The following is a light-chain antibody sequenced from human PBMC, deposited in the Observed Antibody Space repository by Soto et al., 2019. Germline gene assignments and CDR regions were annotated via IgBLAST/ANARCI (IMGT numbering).Light chain of an antibody. V-gene: IGLV7-43*01. CDR1: TGAVTSGHY. CDR2: YTD. CDR3: LLYYTDGQPMV. J-gene: IGLJ3*02. Sequence: QAVVTQEPSLTVSPGGTVTLTCASSTGAVTSGHYPSWFQQRPGQAPRPLIYYTDNKHSWTPARFSGSLLGDKAALTLSGVQPEDEADYYCLLYYTDGQPMVFGGGTKLTVL.